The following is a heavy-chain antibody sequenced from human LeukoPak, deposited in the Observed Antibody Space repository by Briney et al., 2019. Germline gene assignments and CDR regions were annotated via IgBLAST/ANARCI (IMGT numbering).Heavy chain of an antibody. CDR2: INHSGYT. D-gene: IGHD1-26*01. CDR3: ARDRGEGIVGTFDY. CDR1: DGSFSGYF. Sequence: SETLSLTCAVYDGSFSGYFWSWIRQPPGKVLEWIGEINHSGYTNYNPSRKSRVTISVDTSKNQFSLRLSSVTPADTAVYYCARDRGEGIVGTFDYWGQGTLVTVSS. J-gene: IGHJ4*02. V-gene: IGHV4-34*01.